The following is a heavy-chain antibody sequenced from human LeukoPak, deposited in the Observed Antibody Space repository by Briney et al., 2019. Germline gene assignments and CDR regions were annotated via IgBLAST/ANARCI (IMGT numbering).Heavy chain of an antibody. CDR1: GGSISSYY. CDR2: IYYSGST. V-gene: IGHV4-59*01. J-gene: IGHJ5*02. Sequence: SETLSLXCTVSGGSISSYYWSWIRQPPGKGLEWIGYIYYSGSTNYNPSLKSRVTISVDTSKNQFSLKLSSVTAADTAVYYCARADYGSGSRFDPWGQGTLVTVSS. CDR3: ARADYGSGSRFDP. D-gene: IGHD3-10*01.